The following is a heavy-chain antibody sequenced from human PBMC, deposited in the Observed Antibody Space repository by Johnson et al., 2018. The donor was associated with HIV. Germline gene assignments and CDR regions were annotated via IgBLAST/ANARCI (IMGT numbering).Heavy chain of an antibody. D-gene: IGHD6-13*01. V-gene: IGHV3-11*01. CDR3: ARFRSSNWFDAFDI. CDR1: AFTFDDHG. Sequence: QMQLVESGGGVVRPGGSLRLSCAASAFTFDDHGMSWVRQAPGKGLEWVSHISSSGSTIYYADSVKGRFTISRDNAKNSLYLQMNSLRAEDTAVYYCARFRSSNWFDAFDIWGQGTMVTVSA. J-gene: IGHJ3*02. CDR2: ISSSGSTI.